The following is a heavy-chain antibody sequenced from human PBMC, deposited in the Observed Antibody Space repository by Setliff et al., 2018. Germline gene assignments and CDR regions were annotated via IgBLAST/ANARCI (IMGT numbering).Heavy chain of an antibody. V-gene: IGHV4-38-2*02. Sequence: SETLSLTCGVSNYSISSGYYWAWIRQPPGRGLEWIGSIYHTGRTNYNPSLKTRVTMSVDTSKNQFSLNLSSVTAADTAVYYCARDVVRGAKPVGPDYWGQGTLVTVSS. CDR1: NYSISSGYY. CDR3: ARDVVRGAKPVGPDY. CDR2: IYHTGRT. J-gene: IGHJ4*02. D-gene: IGHD3-10*01.